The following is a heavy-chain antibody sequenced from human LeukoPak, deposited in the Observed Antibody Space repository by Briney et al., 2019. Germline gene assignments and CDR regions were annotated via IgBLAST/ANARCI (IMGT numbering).Heavy chain of an antibody. CDR2: ISSSGSTI. V-gene: IGHV3-48*03. CDR3: ARERGGYSGYAALDY. J-gene: IGHJ4*02. Sequence: PGGSLRLSCAASGFTFSSSEMDWVRQAPGKGLEWLSYISSSGSTIYYADSLKGRFTISRDNAKNSLYLQMNSLRAEDTAVYYCARERGGYSGYAALDYWGQGTLVTVSS. D-gene: IGHD5-12*01. CDR1: GFTFSSSE.